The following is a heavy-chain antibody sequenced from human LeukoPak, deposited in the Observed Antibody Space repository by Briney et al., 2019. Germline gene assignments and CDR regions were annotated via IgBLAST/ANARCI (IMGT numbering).Heavy chain of an antibody. CDR1: RFTFSSYA. CDR2: ISYDGSNK. CDR3: ARGGSSGWYGGSFDY. Sequence: SGGSLRLSCAASRFTFSSYAMHWVRQAPGKGLEWVAVISYDGSNKYYADSVKGRFTISRDNSKNTLYLQMNSLRAEDTAVYYCARGGSSGWYGGSFDYWGQGTLVTVSS. J-gene: IGHJ4*02. V-gene: IGHV3-30-3*01. D-gene: IGHD6-19*01.